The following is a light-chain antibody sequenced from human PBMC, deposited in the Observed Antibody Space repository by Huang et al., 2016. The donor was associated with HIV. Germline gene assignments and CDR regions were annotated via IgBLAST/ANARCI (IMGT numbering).Light chain of an antibody. J-gene: IGKJ1*01. V-gene: IGKV1-NL1*01. CDR1: RGIFNS. Sequence: DIQMTQSPSSLSASVGDRVTSTCRASRGIFNSLAWYQQKPGKAPKLLLYAASRLESGVPYRFRGSGSGTDYSLTISSLQPEDFATYYCQQYYSTFWTFGQGTKVGIK. CDR2: AAS. CDR3: QQYYSTFWT.